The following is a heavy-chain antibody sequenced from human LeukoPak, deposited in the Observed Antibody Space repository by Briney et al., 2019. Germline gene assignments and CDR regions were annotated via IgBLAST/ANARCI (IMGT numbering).Heavy chain of an antibody. CDR2: FDLENGET. D-gene: IGHD3-10*01. J-gene: IGHJ4*02. V-gene: IGHV1-24*01. CDR1: GYTLIESS. CDR3: SSGNYGGGINY. Sequence: GASVKVSCKVSGYTLIESSMHWVRQAPGKGLEWMGGFDLENGETVYSQKFQGRVTMTEDTSTDTAYMELSSLRSEDTAIYYCSSGNYGGGINYWGQGTLVIVSS.